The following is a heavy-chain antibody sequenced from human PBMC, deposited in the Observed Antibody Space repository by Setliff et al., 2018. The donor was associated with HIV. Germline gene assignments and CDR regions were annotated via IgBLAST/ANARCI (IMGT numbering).Heavy chain of an antibody. Sequence: SVKVSCKASGGTFSSCGVNWVRQAPGQGLEWMGGIFPFFGSANYAQKFQGRVTITADVSTSTIYMELSSLTSEDTAVYYCARGADGDYRYYMDVWGRGTTVTVSS. V-gene: IGHV1-69*13. D-gene: IGHD4-17*01. J-gene: IGHJ6*03. CDR2: IFPFFGSA. CDR3: ARGADGDYRYYMDV. CDR1: GGTFSSCG.